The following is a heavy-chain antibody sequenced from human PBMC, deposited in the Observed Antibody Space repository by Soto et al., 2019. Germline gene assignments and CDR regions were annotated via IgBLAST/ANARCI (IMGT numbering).Heavy chain of an antibody. CDR2: INQDGSAK. J-gene: IGHJ4*02. D-gene: IGHD2-15*01. V-gene: IGHV3-7*05. Sequence: EVQLVEFGGGLVQPGGSLRLSCAASGFTFNNYYMVWVRQAPGRGLEWVANINQDGSAKYYVDSVKGRFTISRDNAKSSLYLQITSLSAEDTATYYCGRGFGGTHWGQGSLVTVSS. CDR3: GRGFGGTH. CDR1: GFTFNNYY.